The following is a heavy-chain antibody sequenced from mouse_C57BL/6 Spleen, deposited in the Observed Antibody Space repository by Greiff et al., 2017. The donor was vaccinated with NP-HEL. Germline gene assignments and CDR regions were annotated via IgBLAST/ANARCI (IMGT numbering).Heavy chain of an antibody. J-gene: IGHJ2*01. Sequence: VKLVESGAELVRPGASVKLSCKASGYTFTDYYINWVKQRPGQGLEWIARIYPGSGNTYYNEKFKGKATLTAEKSSSTAYMQLSSLTSEDSAVYFCARGELRSYFDYWGQGTTLTVSS. V-gene: IGHV1-76*01. CDR1: GYTFTDYY. CDR3: ARGELRSYFDY. CDR2: IYPGSGNT. D-gene: IGHD1-1*01.